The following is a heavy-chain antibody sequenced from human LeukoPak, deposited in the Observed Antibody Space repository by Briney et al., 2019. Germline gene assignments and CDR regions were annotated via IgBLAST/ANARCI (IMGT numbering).Heavy chain of an antibody. CDR1: GDSISSYY. D-gene: IGHD3-22*01. V-gene: IGHV3-53*01. CDR2: IYSGGST. Sequence: ETLSLTCTVSGDSISSYYWSWIRQPPGKGLEWVSVIYSGGSTYYADSVKGRFTISRDNSKSTLYLQMNSLRAEDTAVYYCARALYYYDSSGYHVSGNDYWGQGTLVTVSS. J-gene: IGHJ4*02. CDR3: ARALYYYDSSGYHVSGNDY.